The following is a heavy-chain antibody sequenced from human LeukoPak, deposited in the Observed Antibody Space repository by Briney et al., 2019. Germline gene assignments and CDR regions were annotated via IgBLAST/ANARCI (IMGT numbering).Heavy chain of an antibody. D-gene: IGHD3-3*01. Sequence: GGSLRLSCAASGVTVSNNFMSWVRQAPGKGLEWVSVIYGGGSTYYADSVKGRFTISRDTSKNTLYLQMNSLRAEDTAVYYCARGPGGDTYYDFRFDPWGQGTLVTVSS. CDR3: ARGPGGDTYYDFRFDP. CDR2: IYGGGST. CDR1: GVTVSNNF. V-gene: IGHV3-53*01. J-gene: IGHJ5*02.